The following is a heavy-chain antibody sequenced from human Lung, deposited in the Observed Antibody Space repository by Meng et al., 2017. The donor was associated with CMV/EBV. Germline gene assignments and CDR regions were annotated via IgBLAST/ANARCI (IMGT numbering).Heavy chain of an antibody. CDR2: IRYDGNNK. Sequence: GESLKISCAASGFTFSNYGMHWVRQAPGKGLEWVAFIRYDGNNKYYGGSVKGRFTISRDNYENTLYLQMNSLRAEDTAVYYCAKRRDMWELHYWGQGTLVXVSS. CDR3: AKRRDMWELHY. CDR1: GFTFSNYG. J-gene: IGHJ4*02. D-gene: IGHD1-26*01. V-gene: IGHV3-30*02.